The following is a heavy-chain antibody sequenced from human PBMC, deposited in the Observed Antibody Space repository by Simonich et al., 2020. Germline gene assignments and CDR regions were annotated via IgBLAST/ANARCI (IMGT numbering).Heavy chain of an antibody. J-gene: IGHJ6*02. Sequence: QEQLVQSGAEVKKPGASVKVSCKASGDTFTGYYMHWVRQAPGKRRDVMGRINPNRGGTNHSQKFQGRVTMTRDTSISTAYMELSRLIADDTAVYYCATGIAARYYYYGMDVWGQGTTVTVSS. D-gene: IGHD6-6*01. CDR3: ATGIAARYYYYGMDV. V-gene: IGHV1-2*06. CDR2: INPNRGGT. CDR1: GDTFTGYY.